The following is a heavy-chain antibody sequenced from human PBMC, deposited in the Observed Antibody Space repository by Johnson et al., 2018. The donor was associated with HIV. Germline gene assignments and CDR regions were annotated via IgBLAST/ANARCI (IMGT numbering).Heavy chain of an antibody. CDR1: GFTFSSYG. D-gene: IGHD3-16*01. Sequence: VQLVESGGGVVQPGGSLRLSCAASGFTFSSYGMHWVRQAPGKGLAWVAFIRYDGSNKYYVDSVKGRFTISRDNSKNTLSLQMNSLRAEDTAVYYCTKMGALGAFDIWGQGTMVTVSS. V-gene: IGHV3-30*02. J-gene: IGHJ3*02. CDR2: IRYDGSNK. CDR3: TKMGALGAFDI.